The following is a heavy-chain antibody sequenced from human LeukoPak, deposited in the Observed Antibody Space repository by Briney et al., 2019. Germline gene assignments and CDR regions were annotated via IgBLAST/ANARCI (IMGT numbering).Heavy chain of an antibody. CDR3: AKNWVASSWFNWFDP. D-gene: IGHD6-13*01. Sequence: PGGSLRLSCAASGFTFSSYAMSLVRQAPGKGLEWVSAISGSGGSTHYADSVKGRFTISRDNSKNTLYLQMSSLRAEDTAVYYCAKNWVASSWFNWFDPWGQGTLVTVSS. J-gene: IGHJ5*02. CDR1: GFTFSSYA. V-gene: IGHV3-23*01. CDR2: ISGSGGST.